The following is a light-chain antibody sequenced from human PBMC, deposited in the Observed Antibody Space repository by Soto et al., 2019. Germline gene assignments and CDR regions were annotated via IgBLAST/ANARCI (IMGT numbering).Light chain of an antibody. CDR3: QHYTDSLWT. CDR2: GTS. V-gene: IGKV3-20*01. Sequence: EIVLTQSPDTLSLSPGEGATLSCRASQTASSSYLAWYQQKPGQAPRLLIYGTSTRATGIPDRFSGSGSGTDFTLSISGLEPEDFAVYYCQHYTDSLWTFGQGTKVEI. CDR1: QTASSSY. J-gene: IGKJ1*01.